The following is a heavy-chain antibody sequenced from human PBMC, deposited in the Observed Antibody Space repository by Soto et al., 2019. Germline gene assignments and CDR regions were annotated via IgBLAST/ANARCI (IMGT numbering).Heavy chain of an antibody. V-gene: IGHV4-34*01. CDR1: GDSVSSSV. CDR2: INHSGSA. CDR3: ARGTTTGSYNWLDP. Sequence: SETLALTSTSCGDSVSSSVGTGTRKPPGKGLEWIGEINHSGSANYNPSLKNRVSMSVDTSKNQFSLNLYSVTAADTAVYYCARGTTTGSYNWLDPWGQGTLVTVSS. D-gene: IGHD4-17*01. J-gene: IGHJ5*02.